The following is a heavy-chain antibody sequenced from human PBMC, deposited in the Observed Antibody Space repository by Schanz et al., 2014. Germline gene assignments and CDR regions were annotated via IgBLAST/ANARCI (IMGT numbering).Heavy chain of an antibody. D-gene: IGHD3-10*01. V-gene: IGHV3-48*04. CDR2: IGNGGVTI. CDR3: ARIGGSVIDY. CDR1: GFTFSSYS. J-gene: IGHJ4*02. Sequence: EVQLLESGGGLVQPGGSLRLSCAASGFTFSSYSMNWVRQAPGKGLEWVSYIGNGGVTIYYADSVKGRFTISRDNSKNSLYLQMNSLRAEDTAVYYCARIGGSVIDYWAQGTLVTVSS.